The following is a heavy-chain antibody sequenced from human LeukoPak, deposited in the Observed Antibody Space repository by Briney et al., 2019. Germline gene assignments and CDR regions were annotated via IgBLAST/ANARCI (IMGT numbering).Heavy chain of an antibody. V-gene: IGHV3-23*01. CDR2: ISGSGGSK. Sequence: GGSLRLSCAASGFTFSSYAMNWVRQAPEKGLEWVSTISGSGGSKHYADSVEGRFTISRDNSKNTVYLQMNSLRAEDTAIYYCAKLTTASGAYGVDVWGQGTTVTVSS. CDR3: AKLTTASGAYGVDV. J-gene: IGHJ6*02. CDR1: GFTFSSYA. D-gene: IGHD1-1*01.